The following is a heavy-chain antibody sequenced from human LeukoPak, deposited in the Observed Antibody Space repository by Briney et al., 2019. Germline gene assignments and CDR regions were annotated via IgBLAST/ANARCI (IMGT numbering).Heavy chain of an antibody. CDR1: GCTFSSYN. V-gene: IGHV3-21*01. CDR2: ITSSSSYI. D-gene: IGHD3-22*01. Sequence: GGSLRLSCAASGCTFSSYNMNWVRQAPGKGLEWVSSITSSSSYIYYADSVKGRFTISRDNVKNSLYLQMNSLRAEDTGVYYCARGITMMGFDYWGQGTLVTVSS. J-gene: IGHJ4*02. CDR3: ARGITMMGFDY.